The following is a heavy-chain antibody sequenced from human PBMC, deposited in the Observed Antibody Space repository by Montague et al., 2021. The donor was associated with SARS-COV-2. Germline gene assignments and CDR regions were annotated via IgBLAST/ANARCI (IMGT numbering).Heavy chain of an antibody. CDR3: ARERVDSSSWYTSYFDY. D-gene: IGHD6-13*01. CDR2: IYYSGST. V-gene: IGHV4-59*01. Sequence: SETLSLTCTVSGGSISSYYWSWIRQPPGKGLEWIGYIYYSGSTNYNPSLKSRVTISVDTSKNQFSLKLSSVTAADTAVYYCARERVDSSSWYTSYFDYWGQGTLVTVSS. J-gene: IGHJ4*02. CDR1: GGSISSYY.